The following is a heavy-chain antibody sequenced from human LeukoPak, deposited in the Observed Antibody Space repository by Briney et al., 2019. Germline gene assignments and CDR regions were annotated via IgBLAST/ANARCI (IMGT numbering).Heavy chain of an antibody. CDR2: ISSDGNNK. CDR1: GFTVSSNY. D-gene: IGHD3-10*01. CDR3: ARPGDSESFHRAIDY. V-gene: IGHV3-30*03. Sequence: GGSLRLSCAASGFTVSSNYMSWVRQAPGKGLEWVAVISSDGNNKYYADSVKGRFAISRDNSNNTLSLQMNGLRLEDTAVYYCARPGDSESFHRAIDYWGWGTLVTVS. J-gene: IGHJ4*02.